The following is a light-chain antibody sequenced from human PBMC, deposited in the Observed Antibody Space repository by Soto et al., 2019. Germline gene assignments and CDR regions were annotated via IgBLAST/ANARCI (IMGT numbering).Light chain of an antibody. CDR2: SES. CDR3: QKYDSALRT. Sequence: DIQMSQSPSILSASVGDRVTITCRASQSIGNYLNWYQQTPGKPPKLLMYSESTVQSGVPSRFTASGYGTDFTLTISSLQPEDVATYYCQKYDSALRTFGGGTTVEI. V-gene: IGKV1-27*01. J-gene: IGKJ4*01. CDR1: QSIGNY.